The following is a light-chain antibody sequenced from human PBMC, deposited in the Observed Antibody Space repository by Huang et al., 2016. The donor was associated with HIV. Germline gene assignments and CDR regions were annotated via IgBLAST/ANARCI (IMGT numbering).Light chain of an antibody. Sequence: DIQMTQSPSSLSASVGDRVTITCRASQSISSYLNWYPQKPGKAPKILLYAASSLQKGVPSRFSGIGSGTDFTLTISSLQPEDFATYYCQQSYSTPLTFGGGTKVEIK. J-gene: IGKJ4*01. V-gene: IGKV1-39*01. CDR2: AAS. CDR1: QSISSY. CDR3: QQSYSTPLT.